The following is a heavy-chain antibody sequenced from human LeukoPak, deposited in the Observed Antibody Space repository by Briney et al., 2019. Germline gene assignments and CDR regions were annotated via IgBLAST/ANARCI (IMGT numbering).Heavy chain of an antibody. J-gene: IGHJ4*02. D-gene: IGHD6-25*01. Sequence: PSETLSLTSTVSGGSISSYYWSWIRQPAGKGLEWIGYIYYSGSTNYNPSLKSRVTISVDTSKNQFSLKLSSVTAADTAVYYCARDIGAAYFDYWGQGTLVTVSS. CDR2: IYYSGST. V-gene: IGHV4-59*01. CDR3: ARDIGAAYFDY. CDR1: GGSISSYY.